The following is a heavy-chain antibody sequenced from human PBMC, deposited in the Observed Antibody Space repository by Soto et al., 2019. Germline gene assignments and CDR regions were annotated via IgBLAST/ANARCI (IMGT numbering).Heavy chain of an antibody. Sequence: ASVKVSCKASGYTFTSYGISWVRQAPGQGLEWMGWISAYNGNTNYAQKLQGRVTMTTDTSTSTAYMELRSLRSDDTAVYYCARDPWGVTHPITTGMDVWGQGTTVTVYS. CDR1: GYTFTSYG. J-gene: IGHJ6*02. V-gene: IGHV1-18*01. D-gene: IGHD1-1*01. CDR3: ARDPWGVTHPITTGMDV. CDR2: ISAYNGNT.